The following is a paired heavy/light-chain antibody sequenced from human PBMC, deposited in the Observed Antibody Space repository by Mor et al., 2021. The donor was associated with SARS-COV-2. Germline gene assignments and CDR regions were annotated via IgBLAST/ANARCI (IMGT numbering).Light chain of an antibody. CDR1: SGFSVGDFW. Sequence: QPVLTQPSSHSASSGASVRLTCMLSSGFSVGDFWIRWYQQKPGNPPRYLLYYHSDCNKGQGSGVPSRFSGSNDASANAGILRISGLQPEDEADYYCGTWHSNSRVFGGGTKLTVL. CDR2: YHSDCNK. J-gene: IGLJ3*02. CDR3: GTWHSNSRV. V-gene: IGLV5-52*01.
Heavy chain of an antibody. CDR2: IYYSGRT. CDR3: ARSSAVADQGGWLDP. D-gene: IGHD6-13*01. Sequence: RLQLQESGPGLVKPSETLSLTCTVSGDSISSSDYYWGWIRQPPGKGLEWIANIYYSGRTFYNPSLKSRVTISVDTSKSQFSLKMTSMTAADTAVYYCARSSAVADQGGWLDPWGQGTLVTVSS. CDR1: GDSISSSDYY. J-gene: IGHJ5*02. V-gene: IGHV4-39*06.